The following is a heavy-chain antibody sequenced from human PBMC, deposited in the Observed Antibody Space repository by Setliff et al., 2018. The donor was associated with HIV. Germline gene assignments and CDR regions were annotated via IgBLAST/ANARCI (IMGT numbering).Heavy chain of an antibody. CDR1: GGSISSYY. Sequence: SETLSLTCNVSGGSISSYYWSWIRQPPGKGLEWIGEINHSGSTNYNPSLKSRVTISVDTSKKQFSLKLSSVTAADTAVYYCARWRDNWNSGFDYWGQGTLVTVSS. J-gene: IGHJ4*02. D-gene: IGHD1-7*01. V-gene: IGHV4-34*01. CDR3: ARWRDNWNSGFDY. CDR2: INHSGST.